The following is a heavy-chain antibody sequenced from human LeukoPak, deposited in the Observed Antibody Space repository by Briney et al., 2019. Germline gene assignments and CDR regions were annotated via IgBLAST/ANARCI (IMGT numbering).Heavy chain of an antibody. CDR3: TRRRGGWGEGEFDF. D-gene: IGHD3-16*01. CDR2: IHTSGST. Sequence: PSETLSLTCTVSGGSISGVYWNWIRQPPRKGLEWVGYIHTSGSTSFNPSLKSRLSFSIDTSENQVSLRLSSVTATDTAVYYCTRRRGGWGEGEFDFWGQGIPVTVST. CDR1: GGSISGVY. J-gene: IGHJ4*02. V-gene: IGHV4-4*09.